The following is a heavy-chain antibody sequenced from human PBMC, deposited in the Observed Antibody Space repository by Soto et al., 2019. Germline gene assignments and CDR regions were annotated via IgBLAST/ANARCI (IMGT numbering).Heavy chain of an antibody. CDR3: AKDLEDF. Sequence: EVQLVESGGGLVQPGRSLRLSCAASGFTFDDYAMHWVRQAPGKGLEWVSGISWNSGSIGYADSVKGRFTISRDNAKNSLDLQMNSLRAEDTALYYCAKDLEDFWGQGTLVTVSS. CDR2: ISWNSGSI. CDR1: GFTFDDYA. V-gene: IGHV3-9*01. J-gene: IGHJ4*02.